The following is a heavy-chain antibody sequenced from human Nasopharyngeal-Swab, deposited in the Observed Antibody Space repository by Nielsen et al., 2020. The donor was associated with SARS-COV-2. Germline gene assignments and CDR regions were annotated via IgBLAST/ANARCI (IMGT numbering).Heavy chain of an antibody. D-gene: IGHD4-17*01. V-gene: IGHV3-23*01. J-gene: IGHJ4*02. Sequence: GGSLRLSCAASGFTFRNYAMSWVRQAPGKGLEGISAISGLGGSTYYADSVKGRFTISRDNSKNTLYLQMNSLRAEDTAVYFCARTTVTTDPGDYWGQGTLVTVSS. CDR2: ISGLGGST. CDR3: ARTTVTTDPGDY. CDR1: GFTFRNYA.